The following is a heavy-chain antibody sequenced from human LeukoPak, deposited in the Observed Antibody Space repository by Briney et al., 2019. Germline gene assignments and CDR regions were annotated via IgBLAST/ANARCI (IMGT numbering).Heavy chain of an antibody. Sequence: GGSLRLSCAASGFTFSSYGMHWVRQAPGKGLEWVSAISGSGGSTYYADSVKGRFTISRDNSKNTLYLQMNSLRAEDTAVYYCAKLYGGNYFDYWGQGTLVTVSS. CDR3: AKLYGGNYFDY. CDR2: ISGSGGST. CDR1: GFTFSSYG. D-gene: IGHD4-23*01. V-gene: IGHV3-23*01. J-gene: IGHJ4*02.